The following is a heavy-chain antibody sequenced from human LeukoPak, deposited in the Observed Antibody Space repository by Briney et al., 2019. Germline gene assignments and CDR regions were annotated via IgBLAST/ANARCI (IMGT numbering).Heavy chain of an antibody. Sequence: PSETLSLTCTVSGGSISSSSYYWGWIRQPPGQGLEWIGSIYYSGSTYYNPSLKSRVTISVDTSKNQFSLKLSSVTAADTAVYYCASDVDTAMVRDYWGQGTLVTVSS. CDR3: ASDVDTAMVRDY. CDR1: GGSISSSSYY. V-gene: IGHV4-39*01. J-gene: IGHJ4*02. CDR2: IYYSGST. D-gene: IGHD5-18*01.